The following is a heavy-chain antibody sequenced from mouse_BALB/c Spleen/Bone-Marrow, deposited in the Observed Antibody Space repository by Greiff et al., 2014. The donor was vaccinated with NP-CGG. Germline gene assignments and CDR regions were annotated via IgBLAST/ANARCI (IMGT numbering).Heavy chain of an antibody. D-gene: IGHD2-1*01. CDR2: IYPGDGDT. CDR1: GYAFSSSW. Sequence: VQVVESGPELVKPGASVKISCKASGYAFSSSWMNWVKQRPGQGLEWIGRIYPGDGDTNYNGKFKGKATLTADKSSSTAYMQLSSLTYVDSAVYFCARHAYGNSYWYFDVWGAGTTVTVSS. J-gene: IGHJ1*01. V-gene: IGHV1-82*01. CDR3: ARHAYGNSYWYFDV.